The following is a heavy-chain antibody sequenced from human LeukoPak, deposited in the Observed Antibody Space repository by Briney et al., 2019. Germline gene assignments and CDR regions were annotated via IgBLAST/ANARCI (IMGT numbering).Heavy chain of an antibody. CDR3: ARVPGYCSSTSCYASGFDP. D-gene: IGHD2-2*01. CDR2: ISAYNGNT. CDR1: GYTFTSYG. Sequence: ASVKVSCKASGYTFTSYGISWVRQAPGQGLEWMGWISAYNGNTNYAQKLQGRVTMTTDTSTSTAYMELRSLRSDDTAVYYCARVPGYCSSTSCYASGFDPWGQGTLVTVSS. V-gene: IGHV1-18*04. J-gene: IGHJ5*02.